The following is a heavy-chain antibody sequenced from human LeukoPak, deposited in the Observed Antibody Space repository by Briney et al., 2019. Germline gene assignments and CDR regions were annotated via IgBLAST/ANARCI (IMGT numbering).Heavy chain of an antibody. J-gene: IGHJ4*02. CDR3: VKETGHNWGYFEF. D-gene: IGHD7-27*01. V-gene: IGHV3-23*01. Sequence: GGSLRLSCATSGFAFSDYAMTGVRQAPGKGLAWVSVITNNGGGTYYADSVKGRFTISRDNSKNTLYLQMNNLRADDTAVFYCVKETGHNWGYFEFWGQGTLVTVSS. CDR1: GFAFSDYA. CDR2: ITNNGGGT.